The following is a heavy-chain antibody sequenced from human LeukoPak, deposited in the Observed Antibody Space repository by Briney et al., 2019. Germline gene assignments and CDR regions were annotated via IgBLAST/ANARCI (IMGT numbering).Heavy chain of an antibody. V-gene: IGHV1-8*01. CDR2: PNSRNT. D-gene: IGHD5-18*01. Sequence: PNSRNTGYAQTFQGRVTMTRNTSISTAYMELSSLRSEDTAVYYCARGPPTWIQLWLRPREDYWGQGTLVTVSS. CDR3: ARGPPTWIQLWLRPREDY. J-gene: IGHJ4*02.